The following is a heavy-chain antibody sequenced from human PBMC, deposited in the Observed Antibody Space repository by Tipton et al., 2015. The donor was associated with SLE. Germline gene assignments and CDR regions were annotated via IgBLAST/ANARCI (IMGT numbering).Heavy chain of an antibody. J-gene: IGHJ4*02. CDR2: FFHGGST. CDR1: GFPISSGYY. V-gene: IGHV4-38-2*02. CDR3: AREEMIDVIRGATGAY. D-gene: IGHD3-10*01. Sequence: TLSLTCDVSGFPISSGYYWGWIRQSPGRGLGWIGSFFHGGSTYYNPSLKSRVTISVDTSKNQFSLKLNSVTAADTAVYYCAREEMIDVIRGATGAYWGQGTLVTVSS.